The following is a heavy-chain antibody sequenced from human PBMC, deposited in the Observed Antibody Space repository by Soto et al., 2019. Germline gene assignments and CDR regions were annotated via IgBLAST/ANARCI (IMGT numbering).Heavy chain of an antibody. D-gene: IGHD6-13*01. CDR2: IYYSGST. V-gene: IGHV4-59*08. CDR1: GGSISSYY. CDR3: AGSSSWFPHYYYYMDV. J-gene: IGHJ6*03. Sequence: SETLSLTCTVSGGSISSYYWSWIRQPPGKGLEWIGYIYYSGSTNYNPSLKSRVTISVDTSKNQFSLKLTSVTAADTAVYYCAGSSSWFPHYYYYMDVWGKGTTVTVSS.